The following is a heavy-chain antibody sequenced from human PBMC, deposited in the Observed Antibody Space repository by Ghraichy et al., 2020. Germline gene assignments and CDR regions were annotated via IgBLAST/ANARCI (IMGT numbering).Heavy chain of an antibody. D-gene: IGHD2-15*01. CDR3: ARRRGVAYYYYGMDV. CDR1: GFRFSDYS. Sequence: GESLNISCAASGFRFSDYSMNWVHQAPGKGLEWISFITSSTSVRIYYADSVKGRFTVSRDNAKNSLYLQINSLRAEDTAVYYWARRRGVAYYYYGMDVWGQGTKGTVSS. V-gene: IGHV3-48*01. J-gene: IGHJ6*02. CDR2: ITSSTSVRI.